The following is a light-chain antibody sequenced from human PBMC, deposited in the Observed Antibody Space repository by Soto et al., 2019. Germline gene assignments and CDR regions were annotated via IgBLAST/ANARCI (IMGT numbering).Light chain of an antibody. Sequence: QSVMTQPPSVSAAPGQKVTISRSGSSSNIGGNSVSWYQQLPGTAPKLLIYDDNKRPSGIPDRFSGSKSGTSATLGITGFQNGDEADYYCGSWDSSLSAYVFGTGTKLTVL. CDR2: DDN. J-gene: IGLJ1*01. V-gene: IGLV1-51*01. CDR1: SSNIGGNS. CDR3: GSWDSSLSAYV.